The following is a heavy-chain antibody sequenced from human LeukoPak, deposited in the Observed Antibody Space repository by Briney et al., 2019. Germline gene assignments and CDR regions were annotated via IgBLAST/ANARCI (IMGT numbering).Heavy chain of an antibody. Sequence: SETLSLTCTVSGGSISSSSYYWGWIRQPPGKGLEWIGSIYYSGSTYYNPSLKSRVTISVDTSKNQFSLKLSSVTAADTAVYYCARPLEMATIRGYTSAFDIWGQGTMVTVSS. CDR2: IYYSGST. J-gene: IGHJ3*02. V-gene: IGHV4-39*01. CDR3: ARPLEMATIRGYTSAFDI. D-gene: IGHD5-24*01. CDR1: GGSISSSSYY.